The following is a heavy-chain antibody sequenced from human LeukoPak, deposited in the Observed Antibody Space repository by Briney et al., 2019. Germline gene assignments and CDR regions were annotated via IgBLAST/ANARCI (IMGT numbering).Heavy chain of an antibody. J-gene: IGHJ4*02. Sequence: SETLSLTCPVSGGSISIYYWSWIRQPPGKGLEWIGYIYNSGSTYYNPSLKSRVTISVDTSKNQFSLRLSSVTAADAAVYYCVRDRELNYWGQGTLVTVSS. CDR2: IYNSGST. CDR1: GGSISIYY. CDR3: VRDRELNY. D-gene: IGHD1-26*01. V-gene: IGHV4-59*01.